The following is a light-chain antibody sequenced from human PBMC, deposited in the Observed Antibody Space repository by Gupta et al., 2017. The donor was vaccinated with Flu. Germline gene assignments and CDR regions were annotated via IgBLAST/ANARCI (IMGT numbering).Light chain of an antibody. Sequence: QSALTQPASVSVSPGQSITISCTGTSSDVGGYNYVSWFQQHPGKAPKLMIYDVNNRPSGVSNRFSGSKSGNTASLTISGLQAEDEADYYCNSFTSSGTYVFGTGTKVTVL. J-gene: IGLJ1*01. CDR2: DVN. CDR1: SSDVGGYNY. CDR3: NSFTSSGTYV. V-gene: IGLV2-14*01.